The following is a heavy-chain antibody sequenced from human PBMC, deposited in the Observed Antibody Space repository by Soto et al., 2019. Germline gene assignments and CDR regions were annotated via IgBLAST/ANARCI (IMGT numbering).Heavy chain of an antibody. CDR3: ARTAWAYYYDSSGYSMNAFDI. Sequence: SGPTLVNPTQTLTLTCTFSGFSLSTSGMRVSWIRQPPGKALEWLARIDWDDDKFYSTSLKTRLTISKDTSKNQVVLTMTNMDPVDTATYYCARTAWAYYYDSSGYSMNAFDIWGQGTMVTV. J-gene: IGHJ3*02. D-gene: IGHD3-22*01. CDR1: GFSLSTSGMR. V-gene: IGHV2-70*04. CDR2: IDWDDDK.